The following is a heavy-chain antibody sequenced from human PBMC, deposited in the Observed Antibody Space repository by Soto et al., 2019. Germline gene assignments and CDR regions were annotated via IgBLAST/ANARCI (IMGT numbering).Heavy chain of an antibody. Sequence: QVQLVESGGGVVQPGRSLRLSCAASGFTFRSYNMHWVRQAPGKGLEWVAFISYDGSNEYYVDSVKGRFTISRDNSKNTLYLQMNSLRAADTAVYYCAKDKGVTALKYYFDYWGQGTLVTVSS. CDR1: GFTFRSYN. CDR3: AKDKGVTALKYYFDY. CDR2: ISYDGSNE. J-gene: IGHJ4*02. D-gene: IGHD2-8*01. V-gene: IGHV3-30*18.